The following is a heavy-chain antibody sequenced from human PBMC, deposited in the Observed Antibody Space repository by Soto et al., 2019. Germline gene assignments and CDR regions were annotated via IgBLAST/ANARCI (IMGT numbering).Heavy chain of an antibody. Sequence: SETLSLTCTVSGGSISSYYWSWIRQPPGKGLEWIGYIYYSGSTNYNPSLKSRVTISVDTSKNQFSLKLSSVTAADTAVYYCARGVRGDDFWSGYFDYYYYYMDVWGKGTTVTVSS. J-gene: IGHJ6*03. CDR1: GGSISSYY. CDR2: IYYSGST. D-gene: IGHD3-3*01. CDR3: ARGVRGDDFWSGYFDYYYYYMDV. V-gene: IGHV4-59*01.